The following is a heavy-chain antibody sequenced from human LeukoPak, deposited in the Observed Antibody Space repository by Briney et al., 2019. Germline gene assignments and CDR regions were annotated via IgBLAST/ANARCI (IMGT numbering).Heavy chain of an antibody. Sequence: PSETLSLTCTVSGASISNHYWSWIRQPPGTGLEWIGEIYYSGTTNYNPSLKSRVTISVDTSKYQFSLKLSSVTAADTAVYYCARALRVKFDYWGQGLLVTVSS. J-gene: IGHJ4*02. CDR1: GASISNHY. V-gene: IGHV4-59*11. D-gene: IGHD3-10*01. CDR3: ARALRVKFDY. CDR2: IYYSGTT.